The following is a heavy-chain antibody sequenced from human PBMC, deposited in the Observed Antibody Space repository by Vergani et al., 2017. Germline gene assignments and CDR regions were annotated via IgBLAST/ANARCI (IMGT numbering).Heavy chain of an antibody. D-gene: IGHD2-8*02. CDR3: ARGLVVSQPDY. CDR1: GGSISSGSYY. V-gene: IGHV4-61*02. CDR2: IYTSGST. J-gene: IGHJ4*02. Sequence: QVQLQESGPGLVKPSQTLSLTCTVSGGSISSGSYYWSWIRQPAGKGLEWIGRIYTSGSTNYNPSLKSRVTISVDTSKNQFSLKLSSVTAADTAVYYCARGLVVSQPDYWGQGTLVTVSS.